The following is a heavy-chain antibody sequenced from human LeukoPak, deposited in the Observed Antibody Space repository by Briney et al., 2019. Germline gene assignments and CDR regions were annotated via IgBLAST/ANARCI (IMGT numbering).Heavy chain of an antibody. CDR2: IYYSGST. V-gene: IGHV4-39*01. CDR3: ARGFYAFAVAARAFDI. Sequence: SETLSLTXTVSGGSISSSSYFWAWIRQPPGKGLDWIGSIYYSGSTYYSPSLKSRVTISVDTSKNQFSLKLSSVTAADTAVYYCARGFYAFAVAARAFDIWGQGTMVTVSS. D-gene: IGHD3-16*01. J-gene: IGHJ3*02. CDR1: GGSISSSSYF.